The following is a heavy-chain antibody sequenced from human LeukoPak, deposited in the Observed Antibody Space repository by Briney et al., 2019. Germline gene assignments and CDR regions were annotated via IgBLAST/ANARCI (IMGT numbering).Heavy chain of an antibody. V-gene: IGHV3-21*01. CDR3: ARDSPRYCSSTSCHGDAFDI. J-gene: IGHJ3*02. D-gene: IGHD2-2*01. Sequence: GGSLRLSCAASGFTFSSYSMNWVRQTPGKGLEWVSSISGSSTYIYYADSLKGRFTISRDNAKNSLYLQMNSLRAEDTAVYYCARDSPRYCSSTSCHGDAFDIWGQGTMVTVSS. CDR1: GFTFSSYS. CDR2: ISGSSTYI.